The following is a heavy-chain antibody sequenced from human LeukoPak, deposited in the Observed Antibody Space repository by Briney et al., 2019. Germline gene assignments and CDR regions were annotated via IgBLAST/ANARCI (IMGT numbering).Heavy chain of an antibody. CDR2: IRSKAYGGTT. Sequence: AGGSLRLSCTASGFTFGDYAMSWVRQAPGKGLEWVGFIRSKAYGGTTEYAASVKGRFTISRDDSKSIAYLQMNSLKTEDTAVYYCTRPLYDSSGYYHYYGMDVWGQGTTVTVSS. D-gene: IGHD3-22*01. CDR3: TRPLYDSSGYYHYYGMDV. J-gene: IGHJ6*02. V-gene: IGHV3-49*04. CDR1: GFTFGDYA.